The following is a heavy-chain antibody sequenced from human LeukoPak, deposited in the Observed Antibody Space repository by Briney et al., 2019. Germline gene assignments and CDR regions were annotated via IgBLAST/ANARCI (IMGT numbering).Heavy chain of an antibody. CDR2: ISAYDGNT. CDR1: GYTFTIYG. CDR3: ARSKYYYGLWSYYQFDS. J-gene: IGHJ4*02. D-gene: IGHD3-10*01. Sequence: ASVLVSCKASGYTFTIYGITWVRQAPGLGLEWMGWISAYDGNTNYARRLQGRVTLTTDTSTSTAYMELRSLRSDDTAVYYCARSKYYYGLWSYYQFDSWGQGTLVTVPS. V-gene: IGHV1-18*01.